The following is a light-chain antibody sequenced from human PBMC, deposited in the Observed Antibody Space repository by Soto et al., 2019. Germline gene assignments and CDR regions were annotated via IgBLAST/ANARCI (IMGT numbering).Light chain of an antibody. V-gene: IGLV1-40*01. CDR1: SSNIGAGYD. J-gene: IGLJ3*02. Sequence: QSVVTQPPLVSGAPGQRVTISCTGNSSNIGAGYDVHWYQQIPGTAPKLLIYGNNNRPSGVPDRFSGSKSGTSASLAITGLQAEDEADYHCQSYDSSLSASVFGGGTKVTVL. CDR3: QSYDSSLSASV. CDR2: GNN.